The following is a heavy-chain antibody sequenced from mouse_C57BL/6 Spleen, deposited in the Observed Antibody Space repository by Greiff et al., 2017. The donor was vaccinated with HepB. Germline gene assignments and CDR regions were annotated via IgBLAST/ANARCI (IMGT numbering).Heavy chain of an antibody. D-gene: IGHD3-1*01. J-gene: IGHJ2*01. CDR3: ARSGPSPYFDY. V-gene: IGHV1-64*01. CDR1: GYTFTSYW. Sequence: QVQLQQSGAELVKPGASVKLSCKASGYTFTSYWMHWVKQRPGQGLEWIGMIHPNSGSTNYNEKFKSKATLTVDKSSSTAYMQLSSLTSEDSAVYYCARSGPSPYFDYWGQGTTLTVSS. CDR2: IHPNSGST.